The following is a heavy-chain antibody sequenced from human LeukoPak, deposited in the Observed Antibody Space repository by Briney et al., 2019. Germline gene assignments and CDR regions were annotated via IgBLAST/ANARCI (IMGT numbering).Heavy chain of an antibody. Sequence: GASVKVSCKASGYTFTSYGISWVRQAPGQGLEWMGWISAYNGNTNYAQKLQGRVTMTTDTSTSTAYMELRSLRSDDTAVYYCARDRTNYYASGTCLDYWGQGTLVIVSS. CDR2: ISAYNGNT. V-gene: IGHV1-18*01. CDR3: ARDRTNYYASGTCLDY. J-gene: IGHJ4*02. CDR1: GYTFTSYG. D-gene: IGHD3-10*01.